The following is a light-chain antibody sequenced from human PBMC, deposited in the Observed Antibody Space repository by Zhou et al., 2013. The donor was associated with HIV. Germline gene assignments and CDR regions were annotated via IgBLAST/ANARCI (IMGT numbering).Light chain of an antibody. CDR1: QSLSSY. V-gene: IGKV3-15*01. Sequence: EIVLTQSPVTLSLSPGERATLSCRASQSLSSYLAWYQQKPGQAPRLLIYGASSRATGIPARFSGGGSGTEFTLTISSLQSEDFAVYYCQQYDNWGTFGQGTRVDIK. CDR3: QQYDNWGT. CDR2: GAS. J-gene: IGKJ1*01.